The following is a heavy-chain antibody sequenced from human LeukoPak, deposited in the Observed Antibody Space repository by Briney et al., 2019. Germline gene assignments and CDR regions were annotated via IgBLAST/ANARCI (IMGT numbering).Heavy chain of an antibody. D-gene: IGHD5-18*01. Sequence: PGGSLRLSCVASGFIFSDYSMDWVRQAPGKRLEWVSAISGSGGSTYYADSVKGRFTISRDNSKNTLYLQMNSLRAEDTAVYYCAKDRGYPEQNWFDPWGQGTLVTVSS. J-gene: IGHJ5*02. V-gene: IGHV3-23*01. CDR1: GFIFSDYS. CDR3: AKDRGYPEQNWFDP. CDR2: ISGSGGST.